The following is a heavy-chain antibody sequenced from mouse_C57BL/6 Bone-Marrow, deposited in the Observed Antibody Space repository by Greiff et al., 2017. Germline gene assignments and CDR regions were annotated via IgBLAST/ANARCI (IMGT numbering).Heavy chain of an antibody. J-gene: IGHJ3*01. CDR2: IDPENGDT. CDR1: GFNIKDDY. V-gene: IGHV14-4*01. Sequence: EVQLQQSGAELVRPGASVKLSCTASGFNIKDDYMHWVKQRPEQGLEWIGWIDPENGDTASASKFQGKATITADTSSNTAYLQLSSLTSEDTAVYYCTRVRPFAYWGQGTLVTVSA. D-gene: IGHD1-2*01. CDR3: TRVRPFAY.